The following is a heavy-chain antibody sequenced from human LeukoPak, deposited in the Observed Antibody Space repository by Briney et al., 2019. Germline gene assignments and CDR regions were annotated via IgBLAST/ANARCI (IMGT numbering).Heavy chain of an antibody. Sequence: SVKVSCKASGGTFSSYAISWVRQAPGQGLEWMGGIIPIFGTANYAQKFQGRVTITADESTSTAYMELSSLRSEDTAVYYCARDGSSTVTTDYWGQGTLVTVSS. CDR3: ARDGSSTVTTDY. CDR1: GGTFSSYA. J-gene: IGHJ4*02. CDR2: IIPIFGTA. V-gene: IGHV1-69*13. D-gene: IGHD4-17*01.